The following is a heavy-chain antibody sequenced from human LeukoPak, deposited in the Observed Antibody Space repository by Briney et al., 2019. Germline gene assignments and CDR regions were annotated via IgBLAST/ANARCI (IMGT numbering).Heavy chain of an antibody. D-gene: IGHD6-13*01. CDR1: GFTFSSYA. V-gene: IGHV3-30-3*01. J-gene: IGHJ4*02. CDR2: ISYDGSNK. Sequence: GRSLRLSCAASGFTFSSYAMHWVRQAPGKGLEWVAVISYDGSNKYYADSVKGRFTISRDNSKNTLYLQMNSLRAEDTAVYYCASYSSSWYAFDYWGQGTLVTVSS. CDR3: ASYSSSWYAFDY.